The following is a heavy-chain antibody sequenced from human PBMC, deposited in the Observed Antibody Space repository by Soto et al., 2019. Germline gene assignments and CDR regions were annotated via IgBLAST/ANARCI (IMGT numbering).Heavy chain of an antibody. J-gene: IGHJ4*02. D-gene: IGHD3-16*01. Sequence: ASVKVSCKASGFIFTGYYIHWVRQAPGQGLEWMGWIKSNGGDPKYAQKFQDRVTMTRDTSMNTVYMELSRLRSDDSAVYYCARDERSYGEAPFDYWGQGTLVTVS. CDR1: GFIFTGYY. CDR2: IKSNGGDP. CDR3: ARDERSYGEAPFDY. V-gene: IGHV1-2*02.